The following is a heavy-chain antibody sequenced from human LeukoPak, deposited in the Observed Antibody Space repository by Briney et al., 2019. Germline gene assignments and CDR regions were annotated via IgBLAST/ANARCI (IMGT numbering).Heavy chain of an antibody. CDR3: AKDKAYGGNFDY. J-gene: IGHJ4*02. CDR1: GFTFSSYG. V-gene: IGHV3-30*18. D-gene: IGHD4-23*01. CDR2: ISYDGSNK. Sequence: GGSLRLSCAASGFTFSSYGMHWVRQAPGKGLEWVALISYDGSNKYYADSVKGRFTISRDNSKNTLYLQMNSLRAEDTAVYYCAKDKAYGGNFDYWGQGTLVTVSS.